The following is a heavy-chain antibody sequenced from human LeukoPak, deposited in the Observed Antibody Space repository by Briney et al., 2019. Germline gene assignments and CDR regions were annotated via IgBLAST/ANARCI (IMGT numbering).Heavy chain of an antibody. V-gene: IGHV4-61*01. D-gene: IGHD6-19*01. CDR1: GGSVSSGSFY. Sequence: SETLSLTCTVSGGSVSSGSFYWSWIRQPPGKGLEWIGYIYYSGSTDYNPSLKSRVTISVDTSKNQFSLKLSSVTAADTAVYYCATLRRIAVGAFDVWGQGTMVTVSS. J-gene: IGHJ3*01. CDR2: IYYSGST. CDR3: ATLRRIAVGAFDV.